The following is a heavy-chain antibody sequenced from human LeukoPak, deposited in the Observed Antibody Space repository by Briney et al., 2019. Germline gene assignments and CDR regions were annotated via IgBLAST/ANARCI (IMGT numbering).Heavy chain of an antibody. Sequence: GASVKVSCKASGGTFSSYAISWVRQAPGQGLEWMGGIIPIFGTANYAQKFQGRVTITADESTSTAYMELSSLRSEDTAVYYCARGLELQHGWFDPWGQGTLVTVSS. D-gene: IGHD1-7*01. CDR2: IIPIFGTA. J-gene: IGHJ5*02. CDR1: GGTFSSYA. V-gene: IGHV1-69*13. CDR3: ARGLELQHGWFDP.